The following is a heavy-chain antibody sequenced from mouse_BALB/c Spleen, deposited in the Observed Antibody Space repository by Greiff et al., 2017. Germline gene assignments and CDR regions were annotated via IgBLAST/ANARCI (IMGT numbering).Heavy chain of an antibody. D-gene: IGHD3-1*01. CDR3: ARDGLGYGFAY. CDR2: IYPGSGNT. V-gene: IGHV1-84*02. Sequence: VVESGPELVKPGASVKISCKASGYTFTDYYINWVKQKPGQGLEWIGWIYPGSGNTKYNEKFKGKATLTVDTSSSTAYMQRSSLTSEDTAVYFCARDGLGYGFAYWGQGTLVTVSA. CDR1: GYTFTDYY. J-gene: IGHJ3*01.